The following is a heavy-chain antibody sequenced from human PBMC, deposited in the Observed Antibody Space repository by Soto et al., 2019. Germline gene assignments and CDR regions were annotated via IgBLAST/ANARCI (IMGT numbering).Heavy chain of an antibody. CDR1: GFTFSSYG. J-gene: IGHJ6*02. D-gene: IGHD2-2*03. V-gene: IGHV3-30*03. CDR2: ISYDGSNK. CDR3: ASPLDIVVVPAAPPPAGDYYYYCMDV. Sequence: GGSLRLSCAASGFTFSSYGMHWVRQAPGKGLEWVAVISYDGSNKYYADSVKGRFTISRDNSKNTLYLQMNSLRAEDTAVYYCASPLDIVVVPAAPPPAGDYYYYCMDVWGRGTKVTVSS.